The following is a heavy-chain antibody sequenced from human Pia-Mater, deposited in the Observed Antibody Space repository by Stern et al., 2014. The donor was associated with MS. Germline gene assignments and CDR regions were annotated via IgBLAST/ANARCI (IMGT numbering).Heavy chain of an antibody. J-gene: IGHJ4*02. D-gene: IGHD1-1*01. V-gene: IGHV1-18*01. CDR3: ARAAGILDF. CDR1: GYTFTSYG. CDR2: ISAYNGNT. Sequence: VPLVESGHEVKKPGASVKVSCEASGYTFTSYGINWVRQAPGQGLEWMGWISAYNGNTNYDTKFQGSGTLPANTYTTIAHMERRNLRSDDAALYYCARAAGILDFWGQGTLVTVSS.